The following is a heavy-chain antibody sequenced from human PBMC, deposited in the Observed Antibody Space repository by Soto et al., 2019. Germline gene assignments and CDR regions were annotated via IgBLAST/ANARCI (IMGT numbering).Heavy chain of an antibody. Sequence: PGGSLRLSCAASGFTFSSYGMHWVRQAPGKGLEWVAVIWYDGSNKYYADSVKGRFTISRDNSKNTLYLQMNSLRAEDTAVYYCARVVKGRATIRSTYYYYYYMDVWGKGTTVTVSS. CDR2: IWYDGSNK. CDR1: GFTFSSYG. V-gene: IGHV3-33*01. J-gene: IGHJ6*03. D-gene: IGHD5-12*01. CDR3: ARVVKGRATIRSTYYYYYYMDV.